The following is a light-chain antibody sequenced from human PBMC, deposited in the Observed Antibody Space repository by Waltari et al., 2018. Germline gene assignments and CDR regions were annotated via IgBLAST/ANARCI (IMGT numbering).Light chain of an antibody. CDR1: SRDVGSHDFNL. Sequence: QSALTQPASVSGSPGQSITISCTGTSRDVGSHDFNLVYWYQQHPGQAPKLMIYEGNKRPSGVSSRFSGSKSGNTASLTISGLQAEDEADYYCCSYAGSDTWVFGGGTKLTVL. V-gene: IGLV2-23*01. CDR3: CSYAGSDTWV. J-gene: IGLJ3*02. CDR2: EGN.